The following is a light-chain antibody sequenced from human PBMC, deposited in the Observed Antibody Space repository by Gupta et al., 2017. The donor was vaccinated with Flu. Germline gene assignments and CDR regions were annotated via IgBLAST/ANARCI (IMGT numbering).Light chain of an antibody. CDR1: SGHSNYA. Sequence: QLVVTQSPSASASLGASVALTCPLSSGHSNYAIAWHQQQPDKGPRFLMKLNSDGTHSNGDGIPDRFSGFSSGAERYLIISSLQSEDEATYYCQTWGTGIRIFGGGTKLTVL. CDR3: QTWGTGIRI. CDR2: LNSDGTH. V-gene: IGLV4-69*01. J-gene: IGLJ2*01.